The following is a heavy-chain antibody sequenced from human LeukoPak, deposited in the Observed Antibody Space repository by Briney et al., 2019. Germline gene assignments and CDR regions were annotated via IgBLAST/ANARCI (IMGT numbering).Heavy chain of an antibody. J-gene: IGHJ4*02. CDR3: AKETSSGWLIDY. Sequence: ASVKVSCKASGGTFSSYAISWVRQAPGQGLEWMGGIIPIFGTANYAQKFQGRVTITADESTSTAYMELSSLRSEDTAVYYCAKETSSGWLIDYWGQGTLVTVSS. CDR2: IIPIFGTA. CDR1: GGTFSSYA. D-gene: IGHD6-19*01. V-gene: IGHV1-69*13.